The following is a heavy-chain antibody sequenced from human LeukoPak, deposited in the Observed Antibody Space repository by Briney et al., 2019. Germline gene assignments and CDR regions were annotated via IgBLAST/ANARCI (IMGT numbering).Heavy chain of an antibody. Sequence: ASVKVSCKASGYTFTGYYMHWVRQAPGQGLEWMGWINPNSGGTNYAQKLQGRVTMTRDTSISTAYMELSRLRPDDTAVYYCARDPVNSSGWYSVLDYWGQGTLVTVSS. CDR1: GYTFTGYY. CDR3: ARDPVNSSGWYSVLDY. V-gene: IGHV1-2*02. CDR2: INPNSGGT. D-gene: IGHD6-19*01. J-gene: IGHJ4*02.